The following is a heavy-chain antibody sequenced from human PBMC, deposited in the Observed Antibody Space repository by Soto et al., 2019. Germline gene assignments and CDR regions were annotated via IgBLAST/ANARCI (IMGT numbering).Heavy chain of an antibody. J-gene: IGHJ6*02. CDR1: GFTFSSYA. D-gene: IGHD6-13*01. CDR2: ISRSTSTI. CDR3: ARDGYSSTTNFYYYGMDV. V-gene: IGHV3-48*02. Sequence: GGSLRLSCAASGFTFSSYAMSWVRQAPGKGLEWVSYISRSTSTIYYADSVKGRFTISRDNAENSLYLQMNSLRDEDTAVYYCARDGYSSTTNFYYYGMDVWGQGTTVTVSS.